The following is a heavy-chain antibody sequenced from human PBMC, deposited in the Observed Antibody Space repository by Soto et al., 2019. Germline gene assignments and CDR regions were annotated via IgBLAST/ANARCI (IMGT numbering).Heavy chain of an antibody. CDR3: AHPRGYGVLDAVDI. J-gene: IGHJ3*02. D-gene: IGHD4-17*01. V-gene: IGHV3-23*01. CDR1: GFIFSTYA. CDR2: ISSNSDST. Sequence: LRLSCAASGFIFSTYAMNWVRQAPGEGLEWVSAISSNSDSTFYAESVRGRFTISRDNSVNTLYLQMSRLRTEDTAVYYCAHPRGYGVLDAVDIWGQGTMVTVSS.